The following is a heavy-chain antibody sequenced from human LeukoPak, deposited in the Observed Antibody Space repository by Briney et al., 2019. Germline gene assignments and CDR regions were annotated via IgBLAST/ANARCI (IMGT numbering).Heavy chain of an antibody. CDR3: ARGSWITGTTSYYYHMDV. CDR1: GDTLTTYD. D-gene: IGHD1-7*01. J-gene: IGHJ6*03. Sequence: GASVKVSCKASGDTLTTYDFNWVRQATGQGLEWMGWMDPNSGNTGYAQKFQGRVTMTRNTSISTVYMELNTLRSEDTAVYYCARGSWITGTTSYYYHMDVWGKGTTVTVSS. CDR2: MDPNSGNT. V-gene: IGHV1-8*01.